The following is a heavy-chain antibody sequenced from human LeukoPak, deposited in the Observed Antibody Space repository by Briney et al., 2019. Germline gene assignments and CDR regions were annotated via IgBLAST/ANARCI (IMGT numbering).Heavy chain of an antibody. CDR1: GGSISSGDYY. V-gene: IGHV4-30-4*01. CDR2: IYYSGST. J-gene: IGHJ4*02. D-gene: IGHD6-13*01. Sequence: PSETLSLTCTVSGGSISSGDYYWSWIRQPPGKGLEWIGYIYYSGSTYYNPSLKSRVTISVDTSKNQFSLKLSSVTAADTAVYYCARAHHDSSWYEWGVGYYFDYWGQGTLVTVSS. CDR3: ARAHHDSSWYEWGVGYYFDY.